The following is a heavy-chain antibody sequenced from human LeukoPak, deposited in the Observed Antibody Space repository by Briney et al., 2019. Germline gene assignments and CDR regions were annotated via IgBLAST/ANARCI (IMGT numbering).Heavy chain of an antibody. CDR3: AGGAYSGYDSSGYYYYYYMDV. D-gene: IGHD5-12*01. CDR2: MNPNSGNT. V-gene: IGHV1-8*03. J-gene: IGHJ6*03. Sequence: GASVKVSCKASGYTFTSYDINWVRQATGQGLEWMGWMNPNSGNTGYAQKFQGRVTITRNTSISTAYMELSSLRSEDTAVYYCAGGAYSGYDSSGYYYYYYMDVWGKGTTVTVSS. CDR1: GYTFTSYD.